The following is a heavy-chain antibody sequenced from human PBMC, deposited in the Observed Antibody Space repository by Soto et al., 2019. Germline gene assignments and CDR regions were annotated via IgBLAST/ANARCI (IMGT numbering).Heavy chain of an antibody. Sequence: GGSLRLSCAASGFTFNTFTMHWVRQAPGKGLEYVSAISSNGFITHYADSVKGRFTVSRDNSKNTLFLLLDSLRAEDMAVYYCARDRLRFLGGYFVYWGQGSLVTVSS. CDR3: ARDRLRFLGGYFVY. J-gene: IGHJ4*01. CDR1: GFTFNTFT. CDR2: ISSNGFIT. D-gene: IGHD3-3*01. V-gene: IGHV3-64*02.